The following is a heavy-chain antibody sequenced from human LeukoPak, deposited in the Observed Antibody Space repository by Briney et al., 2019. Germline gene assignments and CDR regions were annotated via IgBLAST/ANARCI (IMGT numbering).Heavy chain of an antibody. D-gene: IGHD2-8*01. V-gene: IGHV1-69*05. CDR2: IIPIFGTA. CDR3: ARGCTNGVRNADY. Sequence: SVEVSCKASGGTFSSYAISWVRQAPGQGLEWMGRIIPIFGTANYAQKFQGRVTITTDESTSTAYMELISLRSEDTAVYYCARGCTNGVRNADYCGQGTLVTVSS. CDR1: GGTFSSYA. J-gene: IGHJ4*02.